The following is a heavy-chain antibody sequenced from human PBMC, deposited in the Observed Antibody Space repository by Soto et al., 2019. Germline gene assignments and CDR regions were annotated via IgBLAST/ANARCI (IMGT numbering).Heavy chain of an antibody. Sequence: VGSLRLSCAASGFTFSSYGMHWVRQAPGKGLEWVAVISYEGSNKYYADSVKGRFTISRDNSKNTLYLQMNSLRAEDTAVYYCAKALMGVTGTHRSFGMLYYYYYGMDVWGQGTTVTVSS. V-gene: IGHV3-30*18. CDR2: ISYEGSNK. D-gene: IGHD1-20*01. J-gene: IGHJ6*02. CDR1: GFTFSSYG. CDR3: AKALMGVTGTHRSFGMLYYYYYGMDV.